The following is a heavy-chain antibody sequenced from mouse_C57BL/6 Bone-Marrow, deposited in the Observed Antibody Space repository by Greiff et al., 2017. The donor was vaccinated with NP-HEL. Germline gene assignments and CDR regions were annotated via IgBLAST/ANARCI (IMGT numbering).Heavy chain of an antibody. D-gene: IGHD1-1*02. CDR1: GYAFSSSW. Sequence: VQLQQSGPELVKPGASVKISCKASGYAFSSSWMNWVKQRPGKGLEWIGRIYPGDGDTNYNGKFKGKATLTADKSSSTAYMQLSSLTSEDSAVYFCARHYGGFDYWGQGTTLTVSS. CDR2: IYPGDGDT. V-gene: IGHV1-82*01. CDR3: ARHYGGFDY. J-gene: IGHJ2*01.